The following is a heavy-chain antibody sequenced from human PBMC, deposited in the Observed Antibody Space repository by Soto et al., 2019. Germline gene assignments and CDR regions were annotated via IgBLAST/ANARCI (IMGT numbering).Heavy chain of an antibody. V-gene: IGHV1-2*04. CDR3: ARDPSPMVRGVFIIPSDGMDV. CDR1: GYTFTGYY. CDR2: INPNSGGT. D-gene: IGHD3-10*01. J-gene: IGHJ6*02. Sequence: ASVKVSCKASGYTFTGYYMHWVRQAPGQGLEWMGWINPNSGGTNYAQKFQGWVTMTRDTSISTAYMELGRLRSDDTAVYYCARDPSPMVRGVFIIPSDGMDVWGQGTTVTVSS.